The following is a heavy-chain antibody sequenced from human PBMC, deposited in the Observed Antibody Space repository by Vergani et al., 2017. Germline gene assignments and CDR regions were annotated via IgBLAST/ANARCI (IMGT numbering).Heavy chain of an antibody. Sequence: QLQLQESGPGLVKPSETLSLTCTVSGGSISSSSYYWGWIRQPPGKGLEWIGSIYYSGSTYYNPSLKSRVTISVDTSKNQFSLQLSSVTAAATAVYYCAGETVEYDAFDIWGQGTMVTVSS. CDR3: AGETVEYDAFDI. J-gene: IGHJ3*02. D-gene: IGHD3-3*01. V-gene: IGHV4-39*07. CDR1: GGSISSSSYY. CDR2: IYYSGST.